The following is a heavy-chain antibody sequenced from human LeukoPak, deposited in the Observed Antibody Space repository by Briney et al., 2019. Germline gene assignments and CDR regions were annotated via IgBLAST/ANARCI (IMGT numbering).Heavy chain of an antibody. CDR1: GFTFGRYG. CDR2: ISDSGNT. D-gene: IGHD2-21*01. CDR3: AKAPVTTCRGAYCYPFDY. V-gene: IGHV3-23*01. Sequence: PGGSLRLSCAASGFTFGRYGMSWVRQAPGKGLEWVSAISDSGNTYHADSVKGRFTISRDSSKNTLFLQMNRLRPEDAAVYYCAKAPVTTCRGAYCYPFDYWGQGTLVTVSS. J-gene: IGHJ4*02.